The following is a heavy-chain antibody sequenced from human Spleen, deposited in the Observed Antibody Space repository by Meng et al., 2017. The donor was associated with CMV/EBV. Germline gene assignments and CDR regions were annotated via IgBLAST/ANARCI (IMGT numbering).Heavy chain of an antibody. J-gene: IGHJ3*02. Sequence: GESLKISCAASGFTFSTYGVHWVRQAPGKGLEWVTFIRYDGSNRYYADSVKGRFTISRDNSKNTLYLQMNSLTTEDTAVYYCAKEAPYNWNTFDIWGQGTMVTVSS. D-gene: IGHD1/OR15-1a*01. CDR2: IRYDGSNR. V-gene: IGHV3-30*02. CDR1: GFTFSTYG. CDR3: AKEAPYNWNTFDI.